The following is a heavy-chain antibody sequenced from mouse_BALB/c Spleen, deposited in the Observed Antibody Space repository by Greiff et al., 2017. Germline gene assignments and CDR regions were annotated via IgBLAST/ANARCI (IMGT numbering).Heavy chain of an antibody. CDR1: GFTFSSYA. V-gene: IGHV5-9-4*01. CDR3: ARDRYYGSSPLYWYFDV. D-gene: IGHD1-1*01. J-gene: IGHJ1*01. Sequence: EVHLVESGGGLVKPGGSLKLSCAASGFTFSSYAMSWVRQSPEKRLEWVAEISSGGSYTYYPDTVTGRFTISRDNAKNTLYLEMSSLRSEDTAMYYCARDRYYGSSPLYWYFDVWGAGTTVTVSS. CDR2: ISSGGSYT.